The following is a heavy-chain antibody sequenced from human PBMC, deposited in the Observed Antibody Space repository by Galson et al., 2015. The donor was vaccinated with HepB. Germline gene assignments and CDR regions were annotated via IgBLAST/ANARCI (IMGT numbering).Heavy chain of an antibody. CDR1: GFTFNNYA. CDR2: LSISGDDA. V-gene: IGHV3-23*01. J-gene: IGHJ4*02. D-gene: IGHD3-16*01. Sequence: SLRLSCAASGFTFNNYAMSWVRQTAGKGLEWVAALSISGDDAYYAGSVKGRFTISRDNSKNTLFLQMNSLRAEDTAIYYCAKDSLGDDELICSFDYWGQGALVTVSS. CDR3: AKDSLGDDELICSFDY.